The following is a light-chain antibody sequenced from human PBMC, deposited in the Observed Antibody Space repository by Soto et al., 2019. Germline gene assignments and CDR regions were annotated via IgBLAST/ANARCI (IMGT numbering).Light chain of an antibody. CDR1: QSVSSSY. V-gene: IGKV3-20*01. CDR2: GAS. CDR3: QQYHSSPPGT. Sequence: EIVLTQSPGTLSLSPGERATLSCRASQSVSSSYLAWYQQKPGQAPRLLIYGASSRATGIPDRFSGSGSGTDFTITISRLEPEDFAVYYCQQYHSSPPGTFGQGTKVEIK. J-gene: IGKJ1*01.